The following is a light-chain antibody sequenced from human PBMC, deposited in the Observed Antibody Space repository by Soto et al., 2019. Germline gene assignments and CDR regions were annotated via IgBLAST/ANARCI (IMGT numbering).Light chain of an antibody. J-gene: IGLJ1*01. V-gene: IGLV2-14*01. Sequence: QLVLTQPASVSGSPGQSITISCTGTSSDVGGYNYVSWYQQHPGKAPKLMIYDVSNRPSGVSNRFSGSKSGNTASLTISGLRAEDEADYYCSSYTSSSTLNVFGTGTKVTVL. CDR3: SSYTSSSTLNV. CDR1: SSDVGGYNY. CDR2: DVS.